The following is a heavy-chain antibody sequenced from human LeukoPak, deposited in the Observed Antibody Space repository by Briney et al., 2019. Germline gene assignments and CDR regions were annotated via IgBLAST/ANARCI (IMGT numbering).Heavy chain of an antibody. D-gene: IGHD2-2*01. J-gene: IGHJ5*02. CDR3: ATSYCTGSTCYLGFDP. CDR2: IYTSGTT. Sequence: SETLSLTCTVSGGSISSYTWYWIRQPPGKGLEWIGYIYTSGTTNYDPSLKSRVTISVDTSRNQFSLKLSSVTAADTAVYYCATSYCTGSTCYLGFDPWGQGTLVTVSS. CDR1: GGSISSYT. V-gene: IGHV4-4*09.